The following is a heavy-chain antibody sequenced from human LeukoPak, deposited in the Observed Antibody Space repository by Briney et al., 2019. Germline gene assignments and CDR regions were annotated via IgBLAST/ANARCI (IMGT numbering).Heavy chain of an antibody. J-gene: IGHJ5*02. CDR2: INSDGSST. CDR3: ARGPKWFDP. V-gene: IGHV3-74*01. CDR1: GFTFSSNW. Sequence: PGGSLRLSCAASGFTFSSNWMHWVRQAPGKGPVWVSRINSDGSSTNYADSVKGRFTISRDNAENTLYLQMNSLRADDTAVYYCARGPKWFDPWGQGTLVTVSA.